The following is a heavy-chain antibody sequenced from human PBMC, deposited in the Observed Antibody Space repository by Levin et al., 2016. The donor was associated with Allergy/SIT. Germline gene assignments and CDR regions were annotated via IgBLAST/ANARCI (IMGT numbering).Heavy chain of an antibody. J-gene: IGHJ5*02. CDR1: GFTFSSYS. D-gene: IGHD3-10*01. V-gene: IGHV3-21*01. CDR2: ISSSSSYI. CDR3: ARDGIAAHPYYGSGTTNPYNWFDP. Sequence: GESLKISCAVSGFTFSSYSMNWVRQAPGKGLEWVSSISSSSSYIYYADSVKGRFTISRDNAKNSLYLQMNSLRAEDTAVYYCARDGIAAHPYYGSGTTNPYNWFDPWGQGTLVTVSS.